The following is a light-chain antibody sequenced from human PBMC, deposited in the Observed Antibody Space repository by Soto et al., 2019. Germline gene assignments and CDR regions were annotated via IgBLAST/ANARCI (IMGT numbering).Light chain of an antibody. J-gene: IGKJ1*01. V-gene: IGKV3-20*01. Sequence: DIVLTQSPGTLSLSPGERAPLSCRASQSVSSSYLAWYQQKPGQAPRLLIYGASSRATGIPDMFSGSGSGTDFTLTISRLEPEDFAVYYCQQYGSSPWTFGQGTKVEIK. CDR2: GAS. CDR3: QQYGSSPWT. CDR1: QSVSSSY.